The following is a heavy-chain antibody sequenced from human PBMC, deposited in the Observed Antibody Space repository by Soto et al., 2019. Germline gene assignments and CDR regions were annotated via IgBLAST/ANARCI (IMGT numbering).Heavy chain of an antibody. CDR1: GFTFSSYG. D-gene: IGHD4-17*01. Sequence: PGGSLRLSCAASGFTFSSYGMHWVRQAPGKGLVWVSRINSDGSSTSYADSVKGRFTISRDNAKNTLYLQMNSLRAEDTAVYYCARVGSNYGDYLGMDYWGQGTLVTVSS. CDR2: INSDGSST. J-gene: IGHJ4*02. CDR3: ARVGSNYGDYLGMDY. V-gene: IGHV3-74*01.